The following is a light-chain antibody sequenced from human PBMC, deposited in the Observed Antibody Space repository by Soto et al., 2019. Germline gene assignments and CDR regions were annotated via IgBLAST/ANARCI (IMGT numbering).Light chain of an antibody. J-gene: IGLJ2*01. V-gene: IGLV2-14*01. Sequence: QSAVTQPASVSGSPGQSITISCTGTSSDVGDYNYVSWYQHHPGKAPKLIIYEVRNRPSGVPNRFSGAKSGNTASLTISGLQAEDEADYYCSSYTSSSTLVVFGGGTKLTVL. CDR1: SSDVGDYNY. CDR3: SSYTSSSTLVV. CDR2: EVR.